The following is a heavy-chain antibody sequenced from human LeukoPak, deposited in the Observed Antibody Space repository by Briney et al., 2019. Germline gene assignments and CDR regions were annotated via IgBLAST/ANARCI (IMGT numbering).Heavy chain of an antibody. CDR1: GFTFSNYW. CDR2: IKKDGSEK. CDR3: ARAPLGYYYGSGSLNYFDY. Sequence: GGSLRLSCAASGFTFSNYWMRWVRQAPGKGLEWVANIKKDGSEKYYVDSVKGRFTISRDNAKSSLYLQMNSLRAEDTAVYYCARAPLGYYYGSGSLNYFDYWGQGILVTVSS. V-gene: IGHV3-7*01. J-gene: IGHJ4*02. D-gene: IGHD3-10*01.